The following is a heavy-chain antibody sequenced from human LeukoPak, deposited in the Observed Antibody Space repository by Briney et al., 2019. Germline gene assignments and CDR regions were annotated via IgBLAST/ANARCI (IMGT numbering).Heavy chain of an antibody. V-gene: IGHV4-59*01. CDR3: ARAGYYYDSSGFDY. J-gene: IGHJ4*02. CDR1: GGSISSYY. Sequence: PSETLSLTCTVSGGSISSYYWSWIRQPPGKGLEWLGYIYYSGSTNYNPSLKSRVTISVDTSKNQFSLKLSSVTAADTAVYYCARAGYYYDSSGFDYWGQGTLVTVSS. CDR2: IYYSGST. D-gene: IGHD3-22*01.